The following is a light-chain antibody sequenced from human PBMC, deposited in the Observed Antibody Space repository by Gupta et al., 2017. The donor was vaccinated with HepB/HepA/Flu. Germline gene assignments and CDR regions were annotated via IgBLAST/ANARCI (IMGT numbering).Light chain of an antibody. J-gene: IGKJ2*01. V-gene: IGKV1-5*03. CDR1: QNIDNW. Sequence: DIQMTQSPYTLSASVGGRVTITCRASQNIDNWLAWYQQKPGKAPELLIYKASILQTGVPFRFSGSGSGTEFTLTIRYLEPDDFATYYCQQYNGYSSFGQGTKLEIQ. CDR3: QQYNGYSS. CDR2: KAS.